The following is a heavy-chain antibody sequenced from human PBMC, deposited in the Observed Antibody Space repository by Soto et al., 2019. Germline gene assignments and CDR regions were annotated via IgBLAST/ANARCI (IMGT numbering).Heavy chain of an antibody. CDR1: CGSISSGDFH. CDR2: TYRYNSGST. D-gene: IGHD4-17*01. V-gene: IGHV4-30-4*01. CDR3: AGVHYGGSEY. J-gene: IGHJ1*01. Sequence: QVQLQESGPGLVKPSQTLSLTCNVSCGSISSGDFHWTWIRQPPGKGLEWIGSTYRYNSGSTYYTPSLRSRVIISVGTVKNQFSLNLTSVTAADTAVDYCAGVHYGGSEYWGQGNLVTVAS.